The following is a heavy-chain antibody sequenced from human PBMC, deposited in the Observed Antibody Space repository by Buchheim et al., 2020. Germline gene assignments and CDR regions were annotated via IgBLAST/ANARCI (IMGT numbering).Heavy chain of an antibody. D-gene: IGHD2-2*03. Sequence: QVQLVQSGAEVKKPGSSVKVSCKASGGTFSSYAISWVRQAPGQGLEWMGWIIPIFGTANYAQKFQGRVTITADKSTTPAYMELSSLRSEDTAVYYCARLVRAPGYCSSTSCSGNDYWGQGTL. CDR1: GGTFSSYA. J-gene: IGHJ4*02. CDR3: ARLVRAPGYCSSTSCSGNDY. V-gene: IGHV1-69*06. CDR2: IIPIFGTA.